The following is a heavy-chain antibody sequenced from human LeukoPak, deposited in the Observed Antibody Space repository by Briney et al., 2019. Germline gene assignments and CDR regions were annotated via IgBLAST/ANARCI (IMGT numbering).Heavy chain of an antibody. CDR3: ARGKEGYDSSGYSFDY. J-gene: IGHJ4*02. Sequence: ASVKVSCKASGYTFTGYYMHWVRQAPGQGLEWMGWINPNSGGTNYAQKFQGRVTMTRDTSISTDYMELSRLRSDDTAVYYCARGKEGYDSSGYSFDYWGQGTLVTVSS. CDR1: GYTFTGYY. D-gene: IGHD3-22*01. V-gene: IGHV1-2*02. CDR2: INPNSGGT.